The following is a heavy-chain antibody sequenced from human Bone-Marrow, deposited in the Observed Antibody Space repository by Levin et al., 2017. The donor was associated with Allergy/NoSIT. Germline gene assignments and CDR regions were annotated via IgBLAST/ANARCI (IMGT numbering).Heavy chain of an antibody. Sequence: SETLSLTCTVSGGSISSSSYYWGWIRQPPGTGLEWIGSIYYSGSTYYNPSLKSRVTISVDTSKNQFSLKLSSVTAADTAVYYCARDISSGCLGPRVSFDWYFDLWGRGTLVTVSS. J-gene: IGHJ2*01. CDR3: ARDISSGCLGPRVSFDWYFDL. V-gene: IGHV4-39*07. CDR2: IYYSGST. D-gene: IGHD6-19*01. CDR1: GGSISSSSYY.